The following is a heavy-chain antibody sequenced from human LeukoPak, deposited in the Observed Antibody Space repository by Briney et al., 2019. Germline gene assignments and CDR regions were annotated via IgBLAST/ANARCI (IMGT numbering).Heavy chain of an antibody. D-gene: IGHD6-13*01. CDR3: ARSQQPGGTYYMDV. V-gene: IGHV4-30-2*01. Sequence: SQTLSLTCTVSGGSISSGGYYWSWIRQPPGKGLEWIGYIYHSGSTYYNPSLKGRVTISVDRSKNQFSLKLSSVTAADTAVYYCARSQQPGGTYYMDVWGKGTTVTVSS. CDR1: GGSISSGGYY. J-gene: IGHJ6*03. CDR2: IYHSGST.